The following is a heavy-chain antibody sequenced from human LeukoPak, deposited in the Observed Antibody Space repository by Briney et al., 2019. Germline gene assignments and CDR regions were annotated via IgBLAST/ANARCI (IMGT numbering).Heavy chain of an antibody. CDR3: ARAARLVARAFDY. CDR1: GGSFSGYY. Sequence: SETLSLTCAVYGGSFSGYYWSWIRQPPGKGLEWIGEINHSGSTNYNPSLKSRVTISVDTSKNQFSLKLSSVTAADTAVYYCARAARLVARAFDYWGQGTLVTVSS. D-gene: IGHD6-6*01. V-gene: IGHV4-34*01. CDR2: INHSGST. J-gene: IGHJ4*02.